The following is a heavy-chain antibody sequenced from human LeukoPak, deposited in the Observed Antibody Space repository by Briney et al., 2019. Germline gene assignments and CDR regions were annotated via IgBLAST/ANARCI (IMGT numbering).Heavy chain of an antibody. CDR2: IVVGSSNT. V-gene: IGHV1-58*01. Sequence: ASVKVSCKASGFTFANSAVQWVRQARGQRLEWIGWIVVGSSNTNYAQKFQERVTIIRDMSTSTAYMELSSLRSEDTAVYYCAATSGYGSGWGRAWFDPWGQGTLVTVSS. CDR1: GFTFANSA. CDR3: AATSGYGSGWGRAWFDP. J-gene: IGHJ5*02. D-gene: IGHD6-19*01.